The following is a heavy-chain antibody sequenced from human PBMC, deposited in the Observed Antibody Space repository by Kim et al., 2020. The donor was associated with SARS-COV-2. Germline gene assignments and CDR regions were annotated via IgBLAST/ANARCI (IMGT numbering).Heavy chain of an antibody. Sequence: GGSLRLSCAASGFTFSSYGMHWVRQAPGKGLEWVAVISYDGSNKYYADSVKGRFTISRDNSKNTLYLQMNSLRAEDTAVYYCAKDSSRTAMVPAGFDYWGQGTLVTVSS. D-gene: IGHD5-18*01. CDR3: AKDSSRTAMVPAGFDY. V-gene: IGHV3-30*18. J-gene: IGHJ4*02. CDR2: ISYDGSNK. CDR1: GFTFSSYG.